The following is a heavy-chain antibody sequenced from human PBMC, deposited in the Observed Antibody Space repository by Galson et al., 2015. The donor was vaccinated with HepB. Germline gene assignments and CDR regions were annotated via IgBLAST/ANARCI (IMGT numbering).Heavy chain of an antibody. CDR2: MSGNGGTT. J-gene: IGHJ4*02. D-gene: IGHD6-6*01. CDR1: GFTFSSSY. Sequence: SLRLSCAASGFTFSSSYMTWVRQAPGQGLEWVSTMSGNGGTTYYADSVKGRFTISRDNSQNTLFLQMNGLRAEDTAVYFCATDFVLKAPRPGQFDCWGQGTLVTVSS. V-gene: IGHV3-23*01. CDR3: ATDFVLKAPRPGQFDC.